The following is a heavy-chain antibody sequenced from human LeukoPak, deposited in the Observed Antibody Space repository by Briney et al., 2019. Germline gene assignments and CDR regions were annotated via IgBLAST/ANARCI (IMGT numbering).Heavy chain of an antibody. Sequence: GGSLRLSCAASGFIFSSYEINWVRQAPGKGLEWVSYISSSGSTTYYADSVKGRFTISRDNAKNSLYLQMNSLRAEDTAVYYCAKIGWVFYSGNYFDYQSQGTLVTVSS. D-gene: IGHD1-26*01. CDR2: ISSSGSTT. J-gene: IGHJ4*02. V-gene: IGHV3-48*03. CDR1: GFIFSSYE. CDR3: AKIGWVFYSGNYFDY.